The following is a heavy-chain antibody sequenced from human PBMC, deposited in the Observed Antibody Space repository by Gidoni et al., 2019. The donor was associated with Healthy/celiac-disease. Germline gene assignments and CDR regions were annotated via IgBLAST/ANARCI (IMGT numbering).Heavy chain of an antibody. CDR1: GFTFSDYY. Sequence: QVQLVESGGGLVKPGGSLRLSCAASGFTFSDYYMSWIRQAPGKGLEWVSYISSSSSYTNYADSVKGRFTISRDNAKNSLYLQMNSLRAEDTAVYYCARGTTPTAMVTMRHYYMDVWGKGTTVTVSS. CDR2: ISSSSSYT. J-gene: IGHJ6*03. V-gene: IGHV3-11*05. D-gene: IGHD5-18*01. CDR3: ARGTTPTAMVTMRHYYMDV.